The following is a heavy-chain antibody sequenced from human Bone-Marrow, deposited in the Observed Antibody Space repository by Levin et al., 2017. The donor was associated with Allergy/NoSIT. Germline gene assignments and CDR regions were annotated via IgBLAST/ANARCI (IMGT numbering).Heavy chain of an antibody. CDR2: IRSKPNNYAT. J-gene: IGHJ4*02. D-gene: IGHD3-22*01. CDR3: IRIYYERRDSPLD. CDR1: GFTFSDSA. Sequence: GGSLRLSCAASGFTFSDSAIHWVRQASGKGLEWVGRIRSKPNNYATEYAASVKDRFTISRDDSKNTAYLQMNSLKIEDTAVYYCIRIYYERRDSPLDWGQGTLVTVSS. V-gene: IGHV3-73*01.